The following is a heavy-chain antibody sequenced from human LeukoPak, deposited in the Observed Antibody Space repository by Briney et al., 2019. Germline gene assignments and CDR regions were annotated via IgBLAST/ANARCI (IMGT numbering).Heavy chain of an antibody. Sequence: TSGTLSLTCAVSGGSISSSNWWSWVRPPPGKGLEWIGEIYHSGSTNYNPSLKSRVTISVDKSKNQFPLKLGSVTAADTAVYYCARAAYYYDSSVLRHLGAFDIWGQGTMVTVSS. D-gene: IGHD3-22*01. CDR1: GGSISSSNW. V-gene: IGHV4-4*02. CDR2: IYHSGST. J-gene: IGHJ3*02. CDR3: ARAAYYYDSSVLRHLGAFDI.